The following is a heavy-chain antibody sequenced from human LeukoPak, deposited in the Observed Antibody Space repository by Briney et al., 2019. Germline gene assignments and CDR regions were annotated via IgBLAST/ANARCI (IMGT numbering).Heavy chain of an antibody. CDR3: ARPQYSSGWYVYYYYGMDV. Sequence: SVTVSCKASGYTFPDYYMHWVRQAPAQGLEWMGWINPNSGGKNYAQKFQGRVTMTRATSISRGYRELSRLRSDDRAVYYCARPQYSSGWYVYYYYGMDVWGQGTTVTVSS. V-gene: IGHV1-2*02. CDR1: GYTFPDYY. CDR2: INPNSGGK. J-gene: IGHJ6*02. D-gene: IGHD6-19*01.